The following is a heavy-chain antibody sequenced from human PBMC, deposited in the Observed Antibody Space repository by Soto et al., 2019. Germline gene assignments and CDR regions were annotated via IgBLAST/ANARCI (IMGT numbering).Heavy chain of an antibody. Sequence: LSLTCTVSGDSISTDYWSWIRQSPGKGLEWIGFIYYGGSTNYNPSLKSRVTISVDTTSNQFSLKLTSVTAADTAVYYCASRAVDKSRGGEYWGRGTLVTVSS. D-gene: IGHD5-12*01. J-gene: IGHJ4*02. V-gene: IGHV4-59*08. CDR1: GDSISTDY. CDR2: IYYGGST. CDR3: ASRAVDKSRGGEY.